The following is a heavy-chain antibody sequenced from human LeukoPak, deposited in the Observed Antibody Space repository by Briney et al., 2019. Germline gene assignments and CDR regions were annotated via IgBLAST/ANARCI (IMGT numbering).Heavy chain of an antibody. D-gene: IGHD2-15*01. CDR3: ARGAPPLLWVVAANYYYMDV. J-gene: IGHJ6*03. V-gene: IGHV1-8*01. Sequence: ASVKVSCKASGYTFTSYDINWVRQATGQGLEWMGWMNPNSGNTGYAQKFQGRVTMTRNTSISTAYMELSSLRSEDTAVYYCARGAPPLLWVVAANYYYMDVWGKGTTVTVSS. CDR2: MNPNSGNT. CDR1: GYTFTSYD.